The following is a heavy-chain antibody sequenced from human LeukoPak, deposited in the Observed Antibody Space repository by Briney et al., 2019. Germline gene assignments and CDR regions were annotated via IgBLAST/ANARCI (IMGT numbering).Heavy chain of an antibody. V-gene: IGHV3-9*01. CDR2: ISWNSGSI. D-gene: IGHD4-17*01. CDR3: AKDGKYGDYVRFQH. Sequence: GGSLRLSCAASGFTFDDYAMHWVRQAPGKGLEWVSGISWNSGSIGYADSVKGRFTISRDNTKNSLYLQMNSLRAEDTALYYCAKDGKYGDYVRFQHWGQGTLVTVSS. CDR1: GFTFDDYA. J-gene: IGHJ1*01.